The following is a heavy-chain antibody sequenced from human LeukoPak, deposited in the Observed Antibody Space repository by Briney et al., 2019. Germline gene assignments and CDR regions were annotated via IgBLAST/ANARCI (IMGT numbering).Heavy chain of an antibody. V-gene: IGHV4-61*01. CDR1: GGSVSSGSYH. Sequence: SETLSLTCTVSGGSVSSGSYHWSWIRQPPGKGLEWIGYIYYSGSTNYNPSLKSRVTISVDTSKNQFSLKLSSVTAADTAVYYCAGMVRGVKMDPWGQGTLVTVSS. J-gene: IGHJ5*02. CDR3: AGMVRGVKMDP. D-gene: IGHD3-10*01. CDR2: IYYSGST.